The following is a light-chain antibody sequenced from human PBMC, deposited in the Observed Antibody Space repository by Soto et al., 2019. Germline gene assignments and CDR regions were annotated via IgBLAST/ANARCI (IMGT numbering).Light chain of an antibody. CDR2: SAS. V-gene: IGKV1-9*01. CDR3: HHLAGT. Sequence: QLTQSPSSLSASIGDRVTITCRASQDITNYLAWYQQQPGKAPKLLVYSASTLHSGVPTRFSGSGSETEFILTIGRLQPEDFATYYCHHLAGTFGQGTKLEMK. J-gene: IGKJ2*01. CDR1: QDITNY.